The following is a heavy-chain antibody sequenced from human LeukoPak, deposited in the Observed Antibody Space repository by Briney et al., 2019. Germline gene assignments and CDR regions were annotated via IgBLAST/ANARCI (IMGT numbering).Heavy chain of an antibody. Sequence: SETLSLTCTVSGGSISSYYWSWIRQPPGKGLEWIGYIYYSGTTNYYPSLKSRVTISVDTSKNQFSLKLSSVTAADTAVYYCARGVYIAAAQYGYWGQGTLVTVSS. CDR2: IYYSGTT. CDR1: GGSISSYY. D-gene: IGHD6-13*01. J-gene: IGHJ4*02. V-gene: IGHV4-59*01. CDR3: ARGVYIAAAQYGY.